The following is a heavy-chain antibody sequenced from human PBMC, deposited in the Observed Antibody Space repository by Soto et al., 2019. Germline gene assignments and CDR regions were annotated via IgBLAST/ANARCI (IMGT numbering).Heavy chain of an antibody. V-gene: IGHV4-39*01. J-gene: IGHJ4*02. D-gene: IGHD3-16*01. Sequence: SETLSLTCTVSGGSISSSSYYWGWIRQPPGKGLEWIGSIYYSGSTYYNPSLKSRVTISVDTSKNQSSLKLSSVTAADTAVYYCARRRLRPGDFDYWGQGTLVTVSS. CDR3: ARRRLRPGDFDY. CDR1: GGSISSSSYY. CDR2: IYYSGST.